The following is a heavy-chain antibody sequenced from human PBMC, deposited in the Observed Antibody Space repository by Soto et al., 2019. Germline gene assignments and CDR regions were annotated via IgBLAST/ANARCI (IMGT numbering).Heavy chain of an antibody. V-gene: IGHV1-18*01. CDR1: GYTFTSYG. D-gene: IGHD3-10*01. CDR3: GREYNYRSGPWY. Sequence: QVQLVQSGAEVKKPGASVKVSCMSSGYTFTSYGITWVRPAPGQGLEWMGWISAYNGNTNYRQKLQGRVSITTDTPTSPAYTEPPSLRANDTAVFYGGREYNYRSGPWYWGKGALFTVAS. CDR2: ISAYNGNT. J-gene: IGHJ4*02.